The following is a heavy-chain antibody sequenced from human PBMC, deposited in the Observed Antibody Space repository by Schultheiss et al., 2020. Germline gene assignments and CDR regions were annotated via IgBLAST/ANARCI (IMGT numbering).Heavy chain of an antibody. V-gene: IGHV3-23*01. CDR1: GFTFSSFA. J-gene: IGHJ4*02. CDR3: AKDRDPITGGALDY. CDR2: ISGSGGST. Sequence: GESLKISCAASGFTFSSFAMSWVRQAPGKGLEWVSAISGSGGSTYYADSVKGRFTISRDNSKNTLYLQMNSLRTEDTAVYYCAKDRDPITGGALDYWGQGTLVTVSS. D-gene: IGHD7-27*01.